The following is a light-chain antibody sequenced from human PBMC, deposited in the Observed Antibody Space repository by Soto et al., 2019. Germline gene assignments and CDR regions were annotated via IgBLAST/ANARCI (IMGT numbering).Light chain of an antibody. CDR3: QQFKNYPLT. J-gene: IGKJ4*01. V-gene: IGKV1D-13*01. CDR1: QGINSA. Sequence: NQLTQSPSSLSASVADRVTITCRASQGINSALAWYQQRPGQPPKFLMYDASTLESGVPSRFSGSGSGTDFTLTISSLQPEDFATYYCQQFKNYPLTFGGGTKVDIK. CDR2: DAS.